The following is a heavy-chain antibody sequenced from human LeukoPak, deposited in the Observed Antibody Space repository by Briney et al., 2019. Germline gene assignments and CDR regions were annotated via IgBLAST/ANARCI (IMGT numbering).Heavy chain of an antibody. CDR1: GYTFTSYG. CDR2: ISAYNGNT. D-gene: IGHD6-6*01. V-gene: IGHV1-18*04. CDR3: ARAGGSSADWFAP. Sequence: GASVKVSCKASGYTFTSYGISWVRQAPGHGLQWMGWISAYNGNTNYAQKFQGRVSMTTDTSTSTAYIELRSLRSDDTALYYCARAGGSSADWFAPWGQGTLVTVSS. J-gene: IGHJ5*02.